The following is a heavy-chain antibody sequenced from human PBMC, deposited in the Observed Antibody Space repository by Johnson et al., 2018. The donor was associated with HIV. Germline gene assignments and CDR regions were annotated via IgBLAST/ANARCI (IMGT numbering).Heavy chain of an antibody. Sequence: QMQLVESGGGVVQPGRSLRLSCAASGFTFSSYAMHWVRQAPGKGLEWVAVISYDGSNKYYADSVKGRFTISRDNSKNTLYLQMNSLRAEDTAVYYCARGSYDFWIGYYTGHDAFDIWGQGTMVTVSS. CDR1: GFTFSSYA. V-gene: IGHV3-30*04. J-gene: IGHJ3*02. D-gene: IGHD3-3*01. CDR2: ISYDGSNK. CDR3: ARGSYDFWIGYYTGHDAFDI.